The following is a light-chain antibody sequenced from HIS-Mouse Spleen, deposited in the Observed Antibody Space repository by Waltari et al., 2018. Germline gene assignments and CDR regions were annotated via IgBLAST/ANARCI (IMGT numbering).Light chain of an antibody. V-gene: IGKV3-11*01. CDR1: QIVSSY. CDR2: DAS. Sequence: EIVLTQSPATLSLSPGERATLSCRASQIVSSYLAWYQQKPGQAPRLLINDASNRATGIPARFSGSGSGTDFTLTISSLEPEDFAVYYCQQRSNWPITFGQGTRLEIK. CDR3: QQRSNWPIT. J-gene: IGKJ5*01.